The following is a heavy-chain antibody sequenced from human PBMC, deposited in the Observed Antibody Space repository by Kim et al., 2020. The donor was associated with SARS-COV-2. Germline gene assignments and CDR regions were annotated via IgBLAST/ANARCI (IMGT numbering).Heavy chain of an antibody. CDR3: ARALQTRGY. Sequence: GNTGYAQKFQGRVTMTRNTSISTAYMELSSLRSEDTAVYYCARALQTRGYWGQGTLVTVSS. J-gene: IGHJ4*02. CDR2: GNT. V-gene: IGHV1-8*01. D-gene: IGHD1-1*01.